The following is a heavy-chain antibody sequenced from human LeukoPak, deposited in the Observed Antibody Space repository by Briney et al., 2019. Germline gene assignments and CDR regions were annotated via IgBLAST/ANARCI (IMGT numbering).Heavy chain of an antibody. CDR1: GGTFSNYA. J-gene: IGHJ6*02. CDR3: ARDLSGYSSGWIGWGYYYGMDV. D-gene: IGHD6-19*01. CDR2: IIPIFGTA. Sequence: SVKVSCKASGGTFSNYAISWVRQAPGQGLEWMGGIIPIFGTANYAQKFQGRVTITADESTSTAYMELSSLRSEDTAVYYCARDLSGYSSGWIGWGYYYGMDVWGQGTTVTVSS. V-gene: IGHV1-69*13.